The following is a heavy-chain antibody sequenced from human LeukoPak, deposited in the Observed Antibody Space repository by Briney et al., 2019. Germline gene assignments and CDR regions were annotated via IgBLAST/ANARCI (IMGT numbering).Heavy chain of an antibody. Sequence: ASVKVSCKASGYTFTSYDINWVRQATGQGLEWMGWMNPNSGNTGYAQKFQGRVTMTRNTSISTAYMELSSLRSEDTAVYYCARAIRLRRVPYYYYGMDVWAKGPRSPSP. CDR2: MNPNSGNT. CDR3: ARAIRLRRVPYYYYGMDV. V-gene: IGHV1-8*01. D-gene: IGHD6-25*01. J-gene: IGHJ6*02. CDR1: GYTFTSYD.